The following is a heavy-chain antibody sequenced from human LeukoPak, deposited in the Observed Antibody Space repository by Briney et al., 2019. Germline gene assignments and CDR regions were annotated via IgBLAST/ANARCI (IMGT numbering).Heavy chain of an antibody. Sequence: GGSLRLSCAASGFTFSSYDMHWVRQVTGKGLEWVSAIGTAGDAYYPGSVKGRFTISREDAKNSLYLQMNSLRAGDTAVYFCARGQGSGSYPYYYYGMDVWGQGTMVTVSS. CDR2: IGTAGDA. CDR3: ARGQGSGSYPYYYYGMDV. J-gene: IGHJ6*02. D-gene: IGHD1-26*01. V-gene: IGHV3-13*01. CDR1: GFTFSSYD.